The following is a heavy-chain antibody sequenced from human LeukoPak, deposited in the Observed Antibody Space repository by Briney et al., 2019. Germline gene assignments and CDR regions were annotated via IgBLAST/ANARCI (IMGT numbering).Heavy chain of an antibody. V-gene: IGHV5-51*01. CDR2: IYPGDSNT. Sequence: GESLKISCKGSGYSFTSYWIGWVRQMPGKGLEWMGIIYPGDSNTKYSPSFQGQVTIPADKSISTAYLQWSSLKASDTAMYYCARPEQIVGAHYWGQGTLVTVSS. J-gene: IGHJ4*02. CDR1: GYSFTSYW. D-gene: IGHD1-26*01. CDR3: ARPEQIVGAHY.